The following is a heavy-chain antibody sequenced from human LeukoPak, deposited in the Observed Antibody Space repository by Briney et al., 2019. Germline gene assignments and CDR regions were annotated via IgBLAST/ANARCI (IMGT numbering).Heavy chain of an antibody. CDR1: GGSISCGGYS. J-gene: IGHJ6*02. CDR2: IYHSGST. Sequence: SQTLSLTCAVSGGSISCGGYSWSWIRQPPGKGLEWIGYIYHSGSTYYNPSLKSRVTISVDRSKNQFSLKLSSVTAADTAVYYCARGEDYYGMDVWGQGTTVTVTS. CDR3: ARGEDYYGMDV. V-gene: IGHV4-30-2*01. D-gene: IGHD1-26*01.